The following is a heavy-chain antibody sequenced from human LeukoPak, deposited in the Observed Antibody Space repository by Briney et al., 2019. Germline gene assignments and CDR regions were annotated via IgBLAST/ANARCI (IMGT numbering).Heavy chain of an antibody. J-gene: IGHJ3*02. CDR1: GGSFSGYY. V-gene: IGHV4-34*01. D-gene: IGHD3-22*01. CDR3: AVYDRGAFDI. CDR2: INHSGNT. Sequence: SETLSLTCGVYGGSFSGYYWSWIRQPPGKGLEWIGEINHSGNTNYNPSLKSRVTISVNTSKNQFSLKLNSVTAADTAVYYCAVYDRGAFDIWGQGTMVTVSS.